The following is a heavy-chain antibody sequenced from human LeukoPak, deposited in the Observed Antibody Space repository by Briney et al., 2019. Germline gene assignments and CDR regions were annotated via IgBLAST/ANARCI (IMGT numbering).Heavy chain of an antibody. Sequence: SETLSLTCAVSGGSFSGYYWSWIRQPPGKGLGWIGEINHSGSTNYNPSLKSRVTISVDTSKNQFSLKLSSVTAADTAVYYWACLAAGRNYFDCWGQGTLVTVSS. V-gene: IGHV4-34*01. D-gene: IGHD6-13*01. CDR3: ACLAAGRNYFDC. CDR1: GGSFSGYY. J-gene: IGHJ4*02. CDR2: INHSGST.